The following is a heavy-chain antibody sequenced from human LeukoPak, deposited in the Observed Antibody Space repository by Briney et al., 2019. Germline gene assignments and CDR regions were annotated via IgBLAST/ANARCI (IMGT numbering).Heavy chain of an antibody. CDR3: ARGKEPVAGSLSHFDY. J-gene: IGHJ4*02. CDR1: GFTFSSYS. D-gene: IGHD6-19*01. CDR2: ISSRSSYI. V-gene: IGHV3-21*01. Sequence: PGGSLRLSCAASGFTFSSYSMNWVRQAPGKGLEWVSSISSRSSYIDYADSLKGRFTISRDNAKNSLYLQMNSLRAEDTAVYYCARGKEPVAGSLSHFDYWGQGTLVTVSS.